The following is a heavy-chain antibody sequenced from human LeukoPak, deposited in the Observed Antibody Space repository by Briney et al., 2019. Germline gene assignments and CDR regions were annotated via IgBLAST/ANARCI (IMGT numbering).Heavy chain of an antibody. CDR1: GYTFINYY. J-gene: IGHJ6*02. V-gene: IGHV1-69*13. CDR2: IIPIFGTA. D-gene: IGHD2-2*01. CDR3: ARGGIYCSSTSCYAAGGMDV. Sequence: ASVKVSCKASGYTFINYYIHWVRQAPGQGLEWMGGIIPIFGTANYAQKFQGRVTITADESTSTAYMELSSLRSEDTAVYYCARGGIYCSSTSCYAAGGMDVWGQGTTVTVSS.